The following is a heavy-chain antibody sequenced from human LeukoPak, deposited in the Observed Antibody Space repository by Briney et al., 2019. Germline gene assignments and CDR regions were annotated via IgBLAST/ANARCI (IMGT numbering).Heavy chain of an antibody. CDR2: ISRSSNSK. V-gene: IGHV3-48*01. Sequence: GGSLRLSCVASGFTFSSHDMNWVRQAPGKGLEWVSYISRSSNSKYYADSVKGRFTSSRDNAKNSLYLQMNSLRAEDTAVYYCARAKDNTIFGVVIPYWGQGTLVTVSS. J-gene: IGHJ4*02. CDR1: GFTFSSHD. CDR3: ARAKDNTIFGVVIPY. D-gene: IGHD3-3*01.